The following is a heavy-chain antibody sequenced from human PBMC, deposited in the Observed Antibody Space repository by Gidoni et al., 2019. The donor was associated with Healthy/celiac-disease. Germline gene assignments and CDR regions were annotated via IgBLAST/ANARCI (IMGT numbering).Heavy chain of an antibody. CDR3: ARAPYVPHYFDY. J-gene: IGHJ4*02. V-gene: IGHV3-66*01. CDR2: IYSGGST. D-gene: IGHD3-16*01. Sequence: EVQLVESGGGLVQPGGSLRLSCAASGFTVSSNYMSWVRQAPGKGLELFSVIYSGGSTYYADSVKGRFTISRDNSKNTLYLQMNSLRAEDTAVYYCARAPYVPHYFDYWGQGTLVTVSS. CDR1: GFTVSSNY.